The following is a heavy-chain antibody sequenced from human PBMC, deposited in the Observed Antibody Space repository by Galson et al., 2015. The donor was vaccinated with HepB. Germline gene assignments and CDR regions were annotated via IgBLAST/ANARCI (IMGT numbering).Heavy chain of an antibody. J-gene: IGHJ4*02. CDR1: GFTFSSYS. D-gene: IGHD3-3*01. Sequence: SLRLSCAASGFTFSSYSMNWVRQAPGKGLEWVSYISSSSSTIYYADSVKGRFTISRDNAKNSLYLQMNSLRDEDTAVYYCARESYHFGMDPGYFDYWGQGTLVTVSS. CDR3: ARESYHFGMDPGYFDY. V-gene: IGHV3-48*02. CDR2: ISSSSSTI.